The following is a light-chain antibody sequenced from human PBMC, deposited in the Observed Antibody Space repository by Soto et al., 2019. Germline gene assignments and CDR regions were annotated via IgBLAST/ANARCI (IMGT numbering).Light chain of an antibody. CDR1: QSINYW. CDR2: DAS. CDR3: QNYNSVPWT. Sequence: DIQMTQSPSTLSASVGDRVTITCRASQSINYWLAWYQQKPGQAPTLLIYDASILESGVPSRFSGSGSGTDFTLTISSLQPEDVATFYCQNYNSVPWTFGQGTKVEI. V-gene: IGKV1-5*01. J-gene: IGKJ1*01.